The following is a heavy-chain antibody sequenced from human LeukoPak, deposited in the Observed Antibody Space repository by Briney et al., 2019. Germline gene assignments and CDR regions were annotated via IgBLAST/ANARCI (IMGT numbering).Heavy chain of an antibody. Sequence: ASVKVSCKASGYTFTSYYMDWVRQAPGQGLEWMGIINPSGGSTSYAQKFQGRVTMTRDMSTSTAYMELSSLRSDDTAVYYCARGIAVASLDYWGQGTLVTVSS. D-gene: IGHD6-19*01. CDR1: GYTFTSYY. CDR2: INPSGGST. J-gene: IGHJ4*02. V-gene: IGHV1-46*01. CDR3: ARGIAVASLDY.